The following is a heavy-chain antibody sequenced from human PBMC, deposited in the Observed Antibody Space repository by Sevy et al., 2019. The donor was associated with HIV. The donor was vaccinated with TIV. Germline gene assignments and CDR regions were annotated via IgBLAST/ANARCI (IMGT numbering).Heavy chain of an antibody. V-gene: IGHV4-34*01. CDR2: INRSGST. CDR3: ARVYSSAPHFDI. Sequence: SETLSLTCGVSGGSFSAYYWSWIRQPPGKGLEWIGEINRSGSTNYNPSLKSRVTISVDTSKKQFSLNLSSVTAADTAVYYCARVYSSAPHFDIWGQGTMVIVSS. CDR1: GGSFSAYY. J-gene: IGHJ3*02. D-gene: IGHD6-19*01.